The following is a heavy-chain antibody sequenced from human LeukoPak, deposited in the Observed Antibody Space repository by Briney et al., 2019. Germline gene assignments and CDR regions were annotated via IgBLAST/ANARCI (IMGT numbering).Heavy chain of an antibody. V-gene: IGHV1-18*01. J-gene: IGHJ4*02. Sequence: ASVKVSCKASGYTFTSYGISWVRQAPGQGLEWMGWISAYNGNTNYAQKLQGRVTITTDTSTSTAYMELRSLRSDDTAVYYCARGGGSAGITGSPFDYWGQGTLVTVSS. D-gene: IGHD1-20*01. CDR3: ARGGGSAGITGSPFDY. CDR1: GYTFTSYG. CDR2: ISAYNGNT.